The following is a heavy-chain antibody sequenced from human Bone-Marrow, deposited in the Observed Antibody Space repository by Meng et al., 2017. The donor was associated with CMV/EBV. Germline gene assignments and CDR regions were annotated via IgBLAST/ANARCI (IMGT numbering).Heavy chain of an antibody. CDR2: IWYDGSNK. V-gene: IGHV3-33*06. CDR1: GFTFSSYA. Sequence: GESLKISCAASGFTFSSYAMHWVRQAPGKGLEWVAVIWYDGSNKYYADSVKGRFTISRDNSKNTLYLQMNSLRAADTAVYYCAKDTAAVLGQGDYYYYGMDVWGQGTTVTVSS. J-gene: IGHJ6*02. CDR3: AKDTAAVLGQGDYYYYGMDV. D-gene: IGHD6-13*01.